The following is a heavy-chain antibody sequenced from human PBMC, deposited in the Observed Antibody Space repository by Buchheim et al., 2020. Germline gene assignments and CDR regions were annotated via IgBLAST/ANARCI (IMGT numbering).Heavy chain of an antibody. D-gene: IGHD6-13*01. Sequence: EVQLVESGGGLVQPGGSLRLSCAASGFTFSSYWMSWVRQAPGKGLEWVANIKQDGSEKYYVDSVKGRFTISRDNAKNSLYLQMNSLRAEDTAVYYCAKDPGIAAAGTNYFDYWGQGTL. J-gene: IGHJ4*02. CDR1: GFTFSSYW. V-gene: IGHV3-7*01. CDR2: IKQDGSEK. CDR3: AKDPGIAAAGTNYFDY.